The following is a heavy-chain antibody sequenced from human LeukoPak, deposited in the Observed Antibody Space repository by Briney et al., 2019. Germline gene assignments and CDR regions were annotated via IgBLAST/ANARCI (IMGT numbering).Heavy chain of an antibody. CDR3: ARHGISDRLIRFDY. V-gene: IGHV4-34*01. D-gene: IGHD3-16*01. J-gene: IGHJ4*02. Sequence: PSETLSLTCAVYGGSFSGYYWSWIRQPPGKGLEWIGEINHSGSTNYNPSLKSRVTISVDTSKNQFSLKLNSVTAADTAVYYCARHGISDRLIRFDYWGQGTLVTVSS. CDR2: INHSGST. CDR1: GGSFSGYY.